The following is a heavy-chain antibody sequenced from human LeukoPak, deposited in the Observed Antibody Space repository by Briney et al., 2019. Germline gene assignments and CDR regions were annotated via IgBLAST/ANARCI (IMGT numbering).Heavy chain of an antibody. D-gene: IGHD2-2*01. Sequence: SVKVSCKVSGYTLTELSMHWVRQAPGKGVEWMGGIIPIFGTANYAQKFQGRVTITADESTSTAYMELSSLRAEDTAVYYCARVGYCSSTSCYLFDYWGQGTLVTVSS. CDR1: GYTLTELS. CDR3: ARVGYCSSTSCYLFDY. CDR2: IIPIFGTA. J-gene: IGHJ4*02. V-gene: IGHV1-69*13.